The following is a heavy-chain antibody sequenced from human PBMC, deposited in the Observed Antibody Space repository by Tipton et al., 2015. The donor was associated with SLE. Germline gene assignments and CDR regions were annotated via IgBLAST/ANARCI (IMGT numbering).Heavy chain of an antibody. CDR2: IYYSGTT. Sequence: LRLSCTVSGGSISTNYWNWIRQPPGKGLEWIGYIYYSGTTNYNPSLKSRVTISVDTSKNQFPLKLSSVTAADTAVYYCARGGGSWGQGTLVTVSS. D-gene: IGHD3-10*01. CDR3: ARGGGS. CDR1: GGSISTNY. V-gene: IGHV4-59*01. J-gene: IGHJ5*02.